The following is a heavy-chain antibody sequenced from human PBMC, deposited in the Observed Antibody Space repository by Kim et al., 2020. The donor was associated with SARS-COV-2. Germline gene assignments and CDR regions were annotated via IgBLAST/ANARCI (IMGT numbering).Heavy chain of an antibody. D-gene: IGHD2-2*01. CDR2: LSSSGSTI. V-gene: IGHV3-11*01. CDR3: SRSGVAAALNPYYYGMDV. J-gene: IGHJ6*01. CDR1: GFTFSDYY. Sequence: GGSLRLSCAASGFTFSDYYMSWIRQAPGKGLEWGSYLSSSGSTIYYEDSVKGRLTISRDNAKNSLYLQMKSRRAEDTAVSFCSRSGVAAALNPYYYGMDV.